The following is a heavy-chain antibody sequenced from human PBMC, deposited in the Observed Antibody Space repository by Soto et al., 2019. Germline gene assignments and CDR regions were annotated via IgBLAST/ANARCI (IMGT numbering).Heavy chain of an antibody. Sequence: PGGSLRLSCAASGFTFDDYTMHWVRQAPGKGLEWVSSISSTSSYIYYADSVKGRFTISRDNAKNSLYLEMNSLRAEDTAMYYCARPCYYDSSGYYGACAFDIWGQGTMVTVSS. D-gene: IGHD3-22*01. CDR1: GFTFDDYT. CDR3: ARPCYYDSSGYYGACAFDI. J-gene: IGHJ3*02. V-gene: IGHV3-21*01. CDR2: ISSTSSYI.